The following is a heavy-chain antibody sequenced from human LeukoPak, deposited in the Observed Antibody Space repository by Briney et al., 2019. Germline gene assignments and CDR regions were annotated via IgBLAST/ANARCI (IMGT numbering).Heavy chain of an antibody. CDR3: AREPGIAVAGPGDAFDI. CDR2: INHSGST. D-gene: IGHD6-19*01. CDR1: GGSFSGYY. V-gene: IGHV4-34*01. J-gene: IGHJ3*02. Sequence: SETLSLTCAVYGGSFSGYYWSWIRQPPGKGLEWIGEINHSGSTNYNPSLRSRVTISVDTSKNQFSLKLSSVTAADTAVYYCAREPGIAVAGPGDAFDIWGQGTMVTVSS.